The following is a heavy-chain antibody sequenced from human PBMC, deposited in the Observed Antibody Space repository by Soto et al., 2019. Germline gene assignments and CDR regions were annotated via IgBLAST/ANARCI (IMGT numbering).Heavy chain of an antibody. CDR3: ARETGYCSGGRCYSQAFDI. D-gene: IGHD2-15*01. CDR1: EFPFSSYA. CDR2: ISYDGSNK. V-gene: IGHV3-30-3*01. Sequence: GSLRLSCSASEFPFSSYAMQWVRQAPGKGLEWVAVISYDGSNKYYADSVKGRFTISRDNSKNTLYLQVNSLRADDTALYYCARETGYCSGGRCYSQAFDIWGQGTMVTVSS. J-gene: IGHJ3*02.